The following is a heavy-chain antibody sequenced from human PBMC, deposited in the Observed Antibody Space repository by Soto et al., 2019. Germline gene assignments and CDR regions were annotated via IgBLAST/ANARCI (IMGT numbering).Heavy chain of an antibody. Sequence: QVQLVESGGGVVQPGRSLRLSCAASGFTFSSYGMHWVRQAPGKGLEWVAVIWFDGSNKYYADSVKGRFTISRDNSKNTLCLQMNSLRAEDTAVYYCALLGGIAADQIPDIGGQGTMVTVSS. CDR3: ALLGGIAADQIPDI. V-gene: IGHV3-33*01. CDR2: IWFDGSNK. CDR1: GFTFSSYG. D-gene: IGHD6-13*01. J-gene: IGHJ3*02.